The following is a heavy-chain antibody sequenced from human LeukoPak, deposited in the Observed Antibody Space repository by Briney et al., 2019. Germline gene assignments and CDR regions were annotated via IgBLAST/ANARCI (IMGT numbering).Heavy chain of an antibody. Sequence: GESLKISCKGSGYSFTSYWIGWVRQMPGKGLEWMGIIYPGDSDTRYSPSFQGQVTISADKSISTAYLQWSSLKASDTAMYYCARHTNPGYSSSWYFDYWGRGTLVTVSS. CDR2: IYPGDSDT. V-gene: IGHV5-51*01. J-gene: IGHJ4*02. D-gene: IGHD6-13*01. CDR1: GYSFTSYW. CDR3: ARHTNPGYSSSWYFDY.